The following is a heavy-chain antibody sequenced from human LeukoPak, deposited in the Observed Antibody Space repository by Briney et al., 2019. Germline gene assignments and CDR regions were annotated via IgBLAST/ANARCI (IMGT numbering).Heavy chain of an antibody. J-gene: IGHJ4*02. D-gene: IGHD6-19*01. CDR3: ATKQWLAPPPDS. V-gene: IGHV3-74*01. Sequence: GGSLRLSCAASGFTFSKYWMLWVRQAPGEGLESVSRINTDGTVTTYADSVKGRFTVSRDNADNTMFLQMDSVRDEDTAVYYCATKQWLAPPPDSWGQGTPVTVSS. CDR2: INTDGTVT. CDR1: GFTFSKYW.